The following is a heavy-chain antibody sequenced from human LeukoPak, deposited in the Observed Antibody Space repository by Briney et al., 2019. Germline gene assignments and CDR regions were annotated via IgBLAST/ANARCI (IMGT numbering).Heavy chain of an antibody. CDR2: IIPIFGTA. CDR1: GGTFSSYA. V-gene: IGHV1-69*05. Sequence: GASVKVSCQASGGTFSSYAISWVRQAPGQGLEWMGRIIPIFGTANYAQKFQGRVTITTDESTSTAYMELSSLRSEDTAVYYCARDTIIRGYMDVWGKGTTVTVSS. D-gene: IGHD2/OR15-2a*01. J-gene: IGHJ6*03. CDR3: ARDTIIRGYMDV.